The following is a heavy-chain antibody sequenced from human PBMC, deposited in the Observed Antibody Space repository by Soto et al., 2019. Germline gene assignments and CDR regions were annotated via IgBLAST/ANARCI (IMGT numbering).Heavy chain of an antibody. CDR1: GGSINSYY. CDR2: IYYSGSA. J-gene: IGHJ5*02. Sequence: SETLSLTCTVSGGSINSYYWSWIRQPPGKGLEWIGYIYYSGSANYNPSLKSRVTISVDTSKNQFSLKLSSVTAADTAVYYCAREIDDSSGYPHWFDPWGQGTLVTVSS. V-gene: IGHV4-59*01. CDR3: AREIDDSSGYPHWFDP. D-gene: IGHD3-22*01.